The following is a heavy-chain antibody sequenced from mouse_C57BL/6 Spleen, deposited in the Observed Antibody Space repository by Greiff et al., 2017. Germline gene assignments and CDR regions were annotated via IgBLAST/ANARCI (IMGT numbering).Heavy chain of an antibody. CDR1: GYTFTSYW. CDR3: AMAVVANYFDY. Sequence: QVQLQQPGAELVKPGASVKVSCKASGYTFTSYWMHWVKQRPGQGLEWIGRIHPSDSDTNYNQKFKGKATLTVDKSSSTAYMQLSSLTSEDSAVYYWAMAVVANYFDYWGQGTTLTVSS. D-gene: IGHD1-1*01. V-gene: IGHV1-74*01. CDR2: IHPSDSDT. J-gene: IGHJ2*01.